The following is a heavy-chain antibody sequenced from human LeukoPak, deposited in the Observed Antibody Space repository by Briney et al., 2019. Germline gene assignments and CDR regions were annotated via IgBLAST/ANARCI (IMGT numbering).Heavy chain of an antibody. Sequence: SETLSLTCTVSGGSISSYYWSWIRQPPGKGLEWIGYIHYSGSINYNPSLKSRVTISVDTSKNQFSLKLSSVTAADTAVYYCARHEDYYDSSGYYVYWYFDLWGRGTLATVSS. D-gene: IGHD3-22*01. CDR3: ARHEDYYDSSGYYVYWYFDL. V-gene: IGHV4-59*08. J-gene: IGHJ2*01. CDR1: GGSISSYY. CDR2: IHYSGSI.